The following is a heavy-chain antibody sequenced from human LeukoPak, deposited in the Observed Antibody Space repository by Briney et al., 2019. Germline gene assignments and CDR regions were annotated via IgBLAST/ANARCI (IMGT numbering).Heavy chain of an antibody. CDR2: IYYSGST. V-gene: IGHV4-39*01. Sequence: PSETLSLTCTVSLDSTTSNFWSWIRQPPGKGLEWIGSIYYSGSTYHNPSLKSRVTISVDTSKNQFSLNLSSVTAADTAVYYCARQSTWGFFDYWGQGTLVTVSS. J-gene: IGHJ4*02. D-gene: IGHD7-27*01. CDR3: ARQSTWGFFDY. CDR1: LDSTTSNF.